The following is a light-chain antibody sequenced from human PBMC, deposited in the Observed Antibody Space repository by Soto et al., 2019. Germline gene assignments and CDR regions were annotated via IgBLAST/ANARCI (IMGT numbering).Light chain of an antibody. CDR1: QSISSW. J-gene: IGKJ2*01. CDR3: QQYSSYSPYT. Sequence: DIQMTQSPSTLSASVGDRVTITCRAGQSISSWLAWYLQKPGKAPKLLIYKASTLQDGVPSRFSGSGSGTEFTLTISSLQPDDFATYYCQQYSSYSPYTFGQGTKLEIK. V-gene: IGKV1-5*03. CDR2: KAS.